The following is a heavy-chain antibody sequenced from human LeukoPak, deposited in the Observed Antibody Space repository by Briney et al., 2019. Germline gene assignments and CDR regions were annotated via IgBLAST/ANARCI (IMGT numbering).Heavy chain of an antibody. CDR2: INAGNGHT. J-gene: IGHJ4*02. D-gene: IGHD5-24*01. CDR3: ARGIWSATRVDYYLDN. V-gene: IGHV1-3*01. Sequence: GASVKVSCKASGYTFSGYAVHWVRQAPGQRFEWMGWINAGNGHTKYSQNFQGRVTITRDSSANIVYMELSSLTSVDTAVYYCARGIWSATRVDYYLDNWGQGTLVTVSS. CDR1: GYTFSGYA.